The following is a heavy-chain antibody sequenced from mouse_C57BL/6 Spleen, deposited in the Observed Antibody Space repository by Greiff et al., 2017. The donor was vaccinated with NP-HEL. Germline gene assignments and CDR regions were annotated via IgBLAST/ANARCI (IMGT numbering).Heavy chain of an antibody. V-gene: IGHV1-54*01. J-gene: IGHJ3*01. Sequence: QVQLQQSGAELVRPGTSVKVSCKASGYAFTNYLIEWVKQRPGQGLEWIGVINPGSGGTNYNEKFKGKATLTADKSSSTAYMQLSSLTSEDSAVYFCARGETTGARFAYWGQGTLVTVSA. CDR2: INPGSGGT. D-gene: IGHD1-1*01. CDR3: ARGETTGARFAY. CDR1: GYAFTNYL.